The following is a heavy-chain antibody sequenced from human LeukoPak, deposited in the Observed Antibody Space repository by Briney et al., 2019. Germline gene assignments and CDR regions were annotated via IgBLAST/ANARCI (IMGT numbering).Heavy chain of an antibody. Sequence: PSETLSLTCAVSRYSISSGYHWGWIRQPPGKGLEWIGKIYHSGSTYYTPSLKSRVTISVDTSKNQFSLTLRYVTAADTAFYYCARVSGYYYYYMDVWGKGITVTVSS. CDR1: RYSISSGYH. CDR2: IYHSGST. D-gene: IGHD6-25*01. CDR3: ARVSGYYYYYMDV. V-gene: IGHV4-38-2*01. J-gene: IGHJ6*03.